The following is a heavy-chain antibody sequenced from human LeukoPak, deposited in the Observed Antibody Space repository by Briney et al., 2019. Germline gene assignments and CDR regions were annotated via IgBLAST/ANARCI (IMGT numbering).Heavy chain of an antibody. V-gene: IGHV1-2*06. CDR3: ARDYESGDSSGYYGY. CDR2: INPNSGGT. Sequence: ASVKVSCKASGYTFTGYYMHWVRQAPGQGLEWMGRINPNSGGTNYAQKFQGRVTMTRDTSTSTAYMELSRLRSDDTAVYYCARDYESGDSSGYYGYWGQGTLVTVSS. D-gene: IGHD3-22*01. J-gene: IGHJ4*02. CDR1: GYTFTGYY.